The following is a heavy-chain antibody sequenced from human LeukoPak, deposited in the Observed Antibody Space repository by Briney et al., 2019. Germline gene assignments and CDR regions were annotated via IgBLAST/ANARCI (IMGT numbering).Heavy chain of an antibody. D-gene: IGHD2/OR15-2a*01. J-gene: IGHJ5*02. CDR2: IYYSGST. V-gene: IGHV4-59*08. CDR3: ARIRFSDSNWFDP. Sequence: PSETLSLTCAVYGGSFSSYYWSWIRQPPGKGLEWIGYIYYSGSTNYNPSLKSRVTISVDTSKNQFSLKLSSVTAADTAVYYCARIRFSDSNWFDPWGQGTLVTVSS. CDR1: GGSFSSYY.